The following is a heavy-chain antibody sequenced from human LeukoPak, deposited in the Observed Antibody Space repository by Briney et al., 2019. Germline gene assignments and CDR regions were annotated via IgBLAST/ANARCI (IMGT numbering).Heavy chain of an antibody. Sequence: SETLSLTCTVSGGSVSSYEYYWGWIRQPPGKGLEWIGNTYYSGSTHYNPSLKSRLTMSVDTSKNQFSLKMSSVTAADTAVYYCARLSKGRYFDYIFDHWGQGALVTVSS. CDR2: TYYSGST. D-gene: IGHD3-9*01. CDR3: ARLSKGRYFDYIFDH. V-gene: IGHV4-39*01. J-gene: IGHJ4*02. CDR1: GGSVSSYEYY.